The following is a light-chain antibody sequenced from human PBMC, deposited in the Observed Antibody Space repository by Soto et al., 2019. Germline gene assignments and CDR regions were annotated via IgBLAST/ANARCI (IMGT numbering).Light chain of an antibody. V-gene: IGKV3-15*01. CDR2: RAS. Sequence: IQMTQSPATLSVSPGERATLSCRASQTIYSNVAWYQQRPGQAPRLLIYRASARATGIPARFSGSGSGTEFTLTIGILQSEDSAVYYCHQYDEGPPVYTFGQGTKLEI. CDR1: QTIYSN. J-gene: IGKJ2*01. CDR3: HQYDEGPPVYT.